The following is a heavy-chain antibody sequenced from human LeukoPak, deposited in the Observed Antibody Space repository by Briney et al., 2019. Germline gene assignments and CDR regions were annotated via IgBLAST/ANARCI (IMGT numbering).Heavy chain of an antibody. CDR2: ISGSGGST. CDR1: GFTFSSYA. D-gene: IGHD2-2*01. Sequence: GGSLRLSCAASGFTFSSYAMSWVRQAPGKGLEWVSAISGSGGSTYYADSVKGRFTISRDNSKSTLYLQMNSLRAEDTAVYYCAKDIVVVPAATPSHDAFDIWGQGTMVTVSS. V-gene: IGHV3-23*01. J-gene: IGHJ3*02. CDR3: AKDIVVVPAATPSHDAFDI.